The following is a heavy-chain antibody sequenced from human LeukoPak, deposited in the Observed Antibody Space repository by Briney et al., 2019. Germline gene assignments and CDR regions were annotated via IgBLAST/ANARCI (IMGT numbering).Heavy chain of an antibody. Sequence: PGGSLRLSCAASGFTFSSYGMHWVRQAPGKGLEWVAVIWYDGSNKYYADSVKGRFTISRDNAKNTLTLQMNSLRVEDTAVYFCARDWVYKIDYWGRGTLVTVSS. J-gene: IGHJ4*02. CDR1: GFTFSSYG. CDR2: IWYDGSNK. D-gene: IGHD5-24*01. V-gene: IGHV3-33*01. CDR3: ARDWVYKIDY.